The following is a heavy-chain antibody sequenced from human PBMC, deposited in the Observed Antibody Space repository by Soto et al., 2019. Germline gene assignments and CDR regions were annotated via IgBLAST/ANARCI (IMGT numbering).Heavy chain of an antibody. CDR2: IWYDGSSK. CDR1: GFTFSSHG. J-gene: IGHJ6*02. Sequence: QVQLVESGGGVVQPGRSLRLSCAASGFTFSSHGMHWVRQAPGKGLEWVAVIWYDGSSKYYADSVKGRFTISRDNSKNTLYLQMNSLRAEDTAVYYCAREARHITTFNGVDVWGQGTTVTVSS. V-gene: IGHV3-33*01. D-gene: IGHD1-1*01. CDR3: AREARHITTFNGVDV.